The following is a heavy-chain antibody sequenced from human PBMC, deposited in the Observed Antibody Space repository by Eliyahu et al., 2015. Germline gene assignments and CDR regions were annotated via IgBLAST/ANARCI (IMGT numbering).Heavy chain of an antibody. J-gene: IGHJ4*02. CDR1: GFTVSSNY. Sequence: EVQLVESGGGXVQPGGSXRLSCAAXGFTVSSNYXSWVRQAPGKGLEWVSVIXSGGSTXYADSVKGRFTISRDNSKNTLYLQMNSLRAEDTAVYYCAREDTVTTSFDYWGQGTLVTVSS. D-gene: IGHD4-17*01. CDR3: AREDTVTTSFDY. V-gene: IGHV3-66*01. CDR2: IXSGGST.